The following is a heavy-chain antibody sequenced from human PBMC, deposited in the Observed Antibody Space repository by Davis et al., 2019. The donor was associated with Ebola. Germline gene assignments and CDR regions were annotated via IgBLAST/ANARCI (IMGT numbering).Heavy chain of an antibody. J-gene: IGHJ4*02. CDR2: INPNSGGT. V-gene: IGHV1-2*06. Sequence: ASVKVSCKASGYTFTGYYMHWVRQAPGQGLEWMGRINPNSGGTNYAQKFQGRVTMTRDTSISTAYMELSRLRSDDTAVYYCARSFVFTDSGWNFDYWGQGTLVTVSS. CDR1: GYTFTGYY. D-gene: IGHD6-19*01. CDR3: ARSFVFTDSGWNFDY.